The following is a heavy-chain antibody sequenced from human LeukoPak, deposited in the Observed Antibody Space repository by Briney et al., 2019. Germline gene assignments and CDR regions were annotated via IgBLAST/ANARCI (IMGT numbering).Heavy chain of an antibody. J-gene: IGHJ4*02. Sequence: SETLSLTCTVSGGSISRYYWSWIRQPPGKGLEWIGYIHYTGSTNYNPSLKSRVTISVDTSKNQFSLKLSSVTAADTAVYYCARGGYSRHPDYWGQGTLVTVSS. CDR2: IHYTGST. D-gene: IGHD2-15*01. V-gene: IGHV4-59*01. CDR1: GGSISRYY. CDR3: ARGGYSRHPDY.